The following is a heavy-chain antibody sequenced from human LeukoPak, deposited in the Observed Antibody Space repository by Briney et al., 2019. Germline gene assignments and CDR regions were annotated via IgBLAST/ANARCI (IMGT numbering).Heavy chain of an antibody. Sequence: SETLSLTCAVYGGSFSGYYWSWIRQPPGKGLEWIGEINHSGSTNYNPSLTSRVTISVDTSKNQFSLKLSSVTAADTAVYYCATGRRITRFRSPQNAFDIWGQGTMVTVSS. J-gene: IGHJ3*02. D-gene: IGHD3-3*01. CDR1: GGSFSGYY. CDR2: INHSGST. CDR3: ATGRRITRFRSPQNAFDI. V-gene: IGHV4-34*01.